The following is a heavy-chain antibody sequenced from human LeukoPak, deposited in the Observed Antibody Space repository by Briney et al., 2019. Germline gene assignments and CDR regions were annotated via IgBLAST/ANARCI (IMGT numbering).Heavy chain of an antibody. CDR1: GDSISSSNSY. J-gene: IGHJ5*02. Sequence: PSETLSLTCTVSGDSISSSNSYWGWIRQPPGKGLEWIGRIYTSGSTYYNPSLKSRVTISVDTSKNQFSLKLSSVTAADTAMYYCARNRYYYGSGNYGVPNWFGPWGQGTLVTVSS. D-gene: IGHD3-10*01. V-gene: IGHV4-39*01. CDR2: IYTSGST. CDR3: ARNRYYYGSGNYGVPNWFGP.